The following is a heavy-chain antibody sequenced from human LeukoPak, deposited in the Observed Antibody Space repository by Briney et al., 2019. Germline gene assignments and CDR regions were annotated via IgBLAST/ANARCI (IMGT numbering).Heavy chain of an antibody. V-gene: IGHV1-2*02. CDR1: VYTFIAYY. CDR3: ARQGGYCSGGRCYGRFDP. CDR2: INPSSGGT. D-gene: IGHD2-15*01. J-gene: IGHJ5*02. Sequence: ASVTVSCKASVYTFIAYYMHWVRQAPGQGLEWMGWINPSSGGTNYAQKFQGRVTKTSDTSISPAYMELSSLRSDDTAVYYCARQGGYCSGGRCYGRFDPWGQGTLVTVSS.